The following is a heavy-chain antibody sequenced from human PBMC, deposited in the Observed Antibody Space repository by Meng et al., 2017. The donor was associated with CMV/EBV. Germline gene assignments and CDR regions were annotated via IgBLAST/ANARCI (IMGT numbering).Heavy chain of an antibody. V-gene: IGHV4-38-2*02. J-gene: IGHJ4*02. D-gene: IGHD2-2*01. CDR3: ARECSSTSCYLY. CDR2: IYHSGTIYHSESI. CDR1: GYSISSGYY. Sequence: SETLSLTCAVSGYSISSGYYWGWIRQPPGKGLEWIGSIYHSGTIYHSESIYYNPSLKSRVTISVDTSKNQFSLKLSSVTAADTAVYYCARECSSTSCYLYWGQGTLVTVSS.